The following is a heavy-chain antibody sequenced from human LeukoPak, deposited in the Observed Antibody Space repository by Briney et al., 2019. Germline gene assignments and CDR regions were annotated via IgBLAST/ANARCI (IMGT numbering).Heavy chain of an antibody. CDR2: ITDSGGRA. D-gene: IGHD2-2*01. V-gene: IGHV3-23*01. CDR3: AEDVNTSPRQY. CDR1: RFTFSDYA. Sequence: PGGSLRLSCAASRFTFSDYAMSWVRQAPGRGLEWVSTITDSGGRAYYADSVKGRFTISRDNSKNTLYLQMNSLRAGDTAVYYCAEDVNTSPRQYWGQGTLVTVSS. J-gene: IGHJ4*02.